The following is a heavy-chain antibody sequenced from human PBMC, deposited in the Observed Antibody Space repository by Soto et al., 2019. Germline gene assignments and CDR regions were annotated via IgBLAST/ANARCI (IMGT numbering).Heavy chain of an antibody. D-gene: IGHD3-3*01. CDR2: INHSGST. Sequence: SETLSLTCAVYGGSFSGYYWSWIRQPPGKGLEWIGEINHSGSTNYNPSLKSRVTISVDTSKNQFSLKLSSVTAADTAVYYCARGTIFGVVSNTKYNWFDPWGQGTLVTVSS. CDR1: GGSFSGYY. V-gene: IGHV4-34*01. CDR3: ARGTIFGVVSNTKYNWFDP. J-gene: IGHJ5*02.